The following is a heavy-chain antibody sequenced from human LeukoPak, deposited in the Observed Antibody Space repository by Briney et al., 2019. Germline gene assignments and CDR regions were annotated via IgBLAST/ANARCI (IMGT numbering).Heavy chain of an antibody. V-gene: IGHV3-23*01. CDR1: GFTFSSYA. J-gene: IGHJ4*02. CDR3: AKEAGDYGDYVDYFDY. CDR2: ISGSGGST. D-gene: IGHD4-17*01. Sequence: GGSLRLSCAASGFTFSSYAMSWVRQAPGKGLEWLSAISGSGGSTDYADSVKGRFTISRDNSKNALYLQMNSLRADDTAVYYCAKEAGDYGDYVDYFDYWGQGTLVTVSS.